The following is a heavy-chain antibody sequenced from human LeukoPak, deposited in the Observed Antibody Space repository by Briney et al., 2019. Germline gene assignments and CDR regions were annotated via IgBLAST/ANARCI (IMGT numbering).Heavy chain of an antibody. CDR2: IHPDGRIT. CDR3: APQQAYSPYNWFDP. D-gene: IGHD5-12*01. V-gene: IGHV3-74*03. Sequence: PGGSLRLSCVGSGFTISNYWMHWVRQAPGTGLMWVSRIHPDGRITTYADSVKGRFTISRDNAKNTLYLQMNSPRAEDTAVYYCAPQQAYSPYNWFDPWGQGTLVTVSS. CDR1: GFTISNYW. J-gene: IGHJ5*02.